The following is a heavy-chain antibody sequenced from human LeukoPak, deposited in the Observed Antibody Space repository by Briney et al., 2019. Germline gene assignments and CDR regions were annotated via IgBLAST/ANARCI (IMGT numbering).Heavy chain of an antibody. CDR3: ARPRFLVGATTPDAFDI. J-gene: IGHJ3*02. V-gene: IGHV4-59*08. CDR1: GGSISSYY. D-gene: IGHD1-26*01. Sequence: SETLSLTCTVSGGSISSYYWSWIRQSPGKGLEWIGYIYYSGSTNYNPSLKSRVTISVDTSKNQFSLKLSSVTAADTAVYYCARPRFLVGATTPDAFDIWGQGTMVTVSS. CDR2: IYYSGST.